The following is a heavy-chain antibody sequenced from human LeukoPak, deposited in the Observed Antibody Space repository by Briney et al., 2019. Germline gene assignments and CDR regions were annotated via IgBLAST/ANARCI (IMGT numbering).Heavy chain of an antibody. J-gene: IGHJ5*02. CDR3: AKSRDWFSNWFDP. CDR2: ISYDGSNK. CDR1: GFTFSSYG. Sequence: GGSLRLSCAASGFTFSSYGMHWVRQAPGKGLEWVAVISYDGSNKYYADSVKCRFTISRDNSKNTLYLQMNSLRAEDTAVYYCAKSRDWFSNWFDPWGQGTLVTVSS. D-gene: IGHD3-9*01. V-gene: IGHV3-30*18.